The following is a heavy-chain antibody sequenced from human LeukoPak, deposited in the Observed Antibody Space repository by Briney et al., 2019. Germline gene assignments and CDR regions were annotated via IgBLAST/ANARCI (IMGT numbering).Heavy chain of an antibody. J-gene: IGHJ4*02. CDR1: GYTFTRYY. Sequence: ASVKVSCKASGYTFTRYYMHWVRQAPGQGREGMGWINPKSGGTKYAQKFQGRVTMTRDTSISTAYMELSRLRSDDTAVYYCARGSSAVALYYFDYWGQGTLVTVSS. D-gene: IGHD6-19*01. V-gene: IGHV1-2*02. CDR3: ARGSSAVALYYFDY. CDR2: INPKSGGT.